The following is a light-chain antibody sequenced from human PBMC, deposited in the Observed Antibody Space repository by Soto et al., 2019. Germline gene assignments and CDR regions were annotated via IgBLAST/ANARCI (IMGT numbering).Light chain of an antibody. CDR2: AAS. J-gene: IGKJ5*01. V-gene: IGKV1-39*01. CDR3: QQSYSTPPIT. CDR1: QSISSY. Sequence: DVQMPQSPSSLSASVGDRVTITCRASQSISSYLNWYQQKPGNAPKILIYAASSLQSGVPSRFSGSGSGTDFTLTISSLQPEDFATYYCQQSYSTPPITFGQGTRLEIK.